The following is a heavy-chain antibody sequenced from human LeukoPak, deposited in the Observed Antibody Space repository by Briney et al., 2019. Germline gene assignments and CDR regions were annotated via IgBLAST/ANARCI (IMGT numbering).Heavy chain of an antibody. D-gene: IGHD3-9*01. CDR1: GFTFNLFS. CDR2: TSHDESNK. V-gene: IGHV3-30*03. CDR3: ARSRLGLWLSVIDY. J-gene: IGHJ4*01. Sequence: GGPLRLSCEASGFTFNLFSMHWIRQTPGKGLEWVSATSHDESNKLYAVSVKGRFTISRDNSRDTVYLQMNNLRLDDAGTYYCARSRLGLWLSVIDYWGQGSLVTVSA.